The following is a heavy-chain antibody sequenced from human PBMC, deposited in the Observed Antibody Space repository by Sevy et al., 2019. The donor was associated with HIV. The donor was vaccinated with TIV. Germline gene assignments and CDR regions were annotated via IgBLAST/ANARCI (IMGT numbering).Heavy chain of an antibody. CDR2: ISASGIST. J-gene: IGHJ4*01. D-gene: IGHD3-10*01. V-gene: IGHV3-23*01. Sequence: GGSLRLSCAGSGYTFSGYAMSWVRQAPGKGLEWVSAISASGISTYYSGSVKGRVTISRDNCKNTLYLAMDSLRDDDTALYYCAKDRGDVVQGEEYYLDYWGRGTLVTVSS. CDR1: GYTFSGYA. CDR3: AKDRGDVVQGEEYYLDY.